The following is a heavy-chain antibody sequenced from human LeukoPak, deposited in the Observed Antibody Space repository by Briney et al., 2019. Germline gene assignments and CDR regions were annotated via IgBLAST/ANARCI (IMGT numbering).Heavy chain of an antibody. J-gene: IGHJ3*02. CDR3: ARDKSRTYGSADAFDI. CDR1: GFTFSSYS. D-gene: IGHD3-10*01. CDR2: ISSSSSYI. V-gene: IGHV3-21*04. Sequence: NPGGSLRLSCAASGFTFSSYSMNWVRQAPGKGLEWVSSISSSSSYIYYADSVKGRFTISRDNSKNTLYLQMNSLGAEDTAVYYCARDKSRTYGSADAFDIWGQGTMVTVSS.